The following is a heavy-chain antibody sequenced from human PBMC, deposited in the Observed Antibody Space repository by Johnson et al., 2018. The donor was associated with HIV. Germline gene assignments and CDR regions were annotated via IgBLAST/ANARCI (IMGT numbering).Heavy chain of an antibody. CDR3: VFFYASFDI. CDR2: IWYDGSNK. Sequence: QVQLVESGGGVVQPGRSLRLSCAASGFTFRSYGMHWVRQAPGKGLEWVAVIWYDGSNKYYADSVKGRFTISRDNSKNTLYLQMNSLRAEDTAVYYCVFFYASFDIWGQGTMVTVSS. J-gene: IGHJ3*02. D-gene: IGHD2/OR15-2a*01. V-gene: IGHV3-33*01. CDR1: GFTFRSYG.